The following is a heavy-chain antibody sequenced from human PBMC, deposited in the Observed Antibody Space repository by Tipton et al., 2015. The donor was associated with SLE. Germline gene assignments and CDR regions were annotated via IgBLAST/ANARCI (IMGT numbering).Heavy chain of an antibody. CDR2: IYHTGST. CDR1: GGSISRIGYY. J-gene: IGHJ3*02. V-gene: IGHV4-31*03. Sequence: TLSLTCTVSGGSISRIGYYWRWIRQHPGKGLEWIGYIYHTGSTYYNPSLESRLTISIDTSKNQFSLRLTSMTPADTALYYCARTFDALDIWGQGTMVTVSS. CDR3: ARTFDALDI.